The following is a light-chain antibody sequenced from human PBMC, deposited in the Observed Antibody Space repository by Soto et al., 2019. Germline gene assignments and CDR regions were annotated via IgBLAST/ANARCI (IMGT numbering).Light chain of an antibody. CDR3: QQYYGTPPT. Sequence: EIVMTQSPEFLSVSLGETATINCKSTQTVLHDADSRNYLSWFQQKPGQPPKLLISWASTRESGVPARFSGSWSETDFTLTISDLQAEDVAVYYCQQYYGTPPTFGQGSKLDIK. CDR2: WAS. J-gene: IGKJ2*01. CDR1: QTVLHDADSRNY. V-gene: IGKV4-1*01.